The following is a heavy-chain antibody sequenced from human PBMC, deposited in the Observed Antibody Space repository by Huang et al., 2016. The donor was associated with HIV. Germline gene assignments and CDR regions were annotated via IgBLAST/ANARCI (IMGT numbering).Heavy chain of an antibody. V-gene: IGHV4-59*11. J-gene: IGHJ4*02. D-gene: IGHD3-3*01. CDR1: GGSISTHS. Sequence: QVQLQESGPGLVKPSETLSLTCTVSGGSISTHSWSWIRQPPGNGLEWFGSIDYRGSTNYSPSLKSRVTILLYTSKNQFSLRVNSVTAADMAMYYCARDHHDFWRGYRRMYFFDHWGQGTLVTVSS. CDR3: ARDHHDFWRGYRRMYFFDH. CDR2: IDYRGST.